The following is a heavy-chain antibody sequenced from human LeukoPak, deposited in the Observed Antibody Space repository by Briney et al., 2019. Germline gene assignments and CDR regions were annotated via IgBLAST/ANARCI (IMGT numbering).Heavy chain of an antibody. CDR3: ARGGLDY. J-gene: IGHJ4*02. CDR2: ISYDGSNK. V-gene: IGHV3-30*04. CDR1: GFTFSSYA. Sequence: GGSLRLSCAASGFTFSSYAMHWVRQAPGKGLEWVAVISYDGSNKYYADSVKGRFTISRDDSKNTLYLQMNSLRAEDTAVYYCARGGLDYWGQGTLVTVSS.